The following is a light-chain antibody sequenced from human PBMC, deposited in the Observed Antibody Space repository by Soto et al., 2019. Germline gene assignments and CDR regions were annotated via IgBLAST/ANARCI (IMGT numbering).Light chain of an antibody. V-gene: IGKV3-20*01. Sequence: EIVLTQSPGTLSLSPGERATLSCRASQSVSSSFLAWYQQKPGQAPRLLIYDASSRATGIPDRFSGSGSGTDFTLTISRLEPEDFAVYYCQQYGSSPRTFGPGTTVDI. CDR1: QSVSSSF. CDR3: QQYGSSPRT. CDR2: DAS. J-gene: IGKJ3*01.